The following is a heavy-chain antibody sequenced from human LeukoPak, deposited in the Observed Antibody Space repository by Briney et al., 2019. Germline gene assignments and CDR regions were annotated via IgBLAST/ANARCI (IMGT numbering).Heavy chain of an antibody. J-gene: IGHJ4*02. CDR2: ISGSGGST. D-gene: IGHD6-13*01. Sequence: GGSLRLSCAASGFTFSSYAMSWVRQAPGKGLEWVSAISGSGGSTYYADSVKGRFTISRDNSKNTLYLQMNSLGAEDTAVYYCAKRIAAAGREGYWGQGTLVTVSS. V-gene: IGHV3-23*01. CDR1: GFTFSSYA. CDR3: AKRIAAAGREGY.